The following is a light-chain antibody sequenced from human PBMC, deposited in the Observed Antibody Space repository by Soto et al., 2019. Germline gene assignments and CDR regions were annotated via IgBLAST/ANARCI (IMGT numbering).Light chain of an antibody. CDR2: RES. Sequence: EIVRTQSAATLSMSPGERATLSGLASQSLYGNLAWYQQKPGLAPRLLINRESTRATGIPDRFRGNGSETEFTLTIRSMQSEEFAVYYCQQYNNWHRTCGQGTKLDI. J-gene: IGKJ1*01. CDR3: QQYNNWHRT. CDR1: QSLYGN. V-gene: IGKV3-15*01.